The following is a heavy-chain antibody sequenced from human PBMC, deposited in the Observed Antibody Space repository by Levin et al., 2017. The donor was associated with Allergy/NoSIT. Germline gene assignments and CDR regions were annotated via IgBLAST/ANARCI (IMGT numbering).Heavy chain of an antibody. J-gene: IGHJ6*02. CDR3: AREGTVGLEEGYYYYGMDV. Sequence: KISCKASGGTFSSYAISWVRQAPGQGLEWMGGIIPIFGTANYAQKFQGRVTITADESTSTAYMELSSLRSEDTAVYYCAREGTVGLEEGYYYYGMDVWGQGTTVTVSS. V-gene: IGHV1-69*01. CDR2: IIPIFGTA. D-gene: IGHD2-8*02. CDR1: GGTFSSYA.